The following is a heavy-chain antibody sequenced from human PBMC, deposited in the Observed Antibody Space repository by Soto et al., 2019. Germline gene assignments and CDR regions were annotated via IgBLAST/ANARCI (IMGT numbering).Heavy chain of an antibody. D-gene: IGHD2-15*01. Sequence: QVQLVQSGAEVKKPGASVKVSCKASGYTFTSYGISWVRQAPGQGLEWMGWISAYNGNTNYAQKLXGXAXTXXDTSTSTAYMELRSLRSDDTAVYYCARDLSGNPGYWGQGTLVTVSS. V-gene: IGHV1-18*01. CDR2: ISAYNGNT. CDR1: GYTFTSYG. CDR3: ARDLSGNPGY. J-gene: IGHJ4*02.